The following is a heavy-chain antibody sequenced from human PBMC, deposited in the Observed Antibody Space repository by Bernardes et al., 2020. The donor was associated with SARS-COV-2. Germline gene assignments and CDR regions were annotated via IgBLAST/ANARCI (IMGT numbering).Heavy chain of an antibody. CDR2: ISAYNGNT. J-gene: IGHJ4*02. Sequence: ASVKVSCKASGYTFTSYGISWVRQAPGQGLEWMGWISAYNGNTNYAQKLQGRVTMTTDTSTSTAYMEPRSLRTDDTALYYCARVDSGSHCDYGGQGTLVTVSS. D-gene: IGHD1-26*01. CDR3: ARVDSGSHCDY. CDR1: GYTFTSYG. V-gene: IGHV1-18*01.